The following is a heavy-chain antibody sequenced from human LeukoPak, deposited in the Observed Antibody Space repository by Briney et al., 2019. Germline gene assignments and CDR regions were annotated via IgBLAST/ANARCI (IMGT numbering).Heavy chain of an antibody. D-gene: IGHD1-26*01. CDR1: VSTVTSYY. V-gene: IGHV1-46*01. CDR2: IKPSGGST. J-gene: IGHJ6*03. CDR3: ARDPVGATSKYYHYSYMDV. Sequence: ASGKLSCKAAVSTVTSYYMHWVRQAPGQGLEWMGIIKPSGGSTSYAQNYHGRVTMSRDMSTSTVYMELSSLRSEDTAVYYCARDPVGATSKYYHYSYMDVWGKGTTVTVSS.